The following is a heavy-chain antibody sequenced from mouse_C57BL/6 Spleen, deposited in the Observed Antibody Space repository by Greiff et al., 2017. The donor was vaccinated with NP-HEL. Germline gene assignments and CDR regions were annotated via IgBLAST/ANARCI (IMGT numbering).Heavy chain of an antibody. D-gene: IGHD2-4*01. V-gene: IGHV3-3*01. J-gene: IGHJ1*03. CDR2: TFYSGIT. CDR3: SSSLYDYDGYCDV. Sequence: ESGPSLVRPSQTLSLTRTVTGFSINSDCYWIWIRQFPGNKLEYIGYTFYSGITYYHPSLESRTYITRDTSKNQFSLKLSSVTTEDTATYFCSSSLYDYDGYCDVWGTGTTVTVSS. CDR1: GFSINSDCY.